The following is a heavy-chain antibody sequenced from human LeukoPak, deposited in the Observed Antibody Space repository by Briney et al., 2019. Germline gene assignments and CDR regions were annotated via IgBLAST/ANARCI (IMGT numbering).Heavy chain of an antibody. D-gene: IGHD2-21*02. CDR2: IKNKRGSYTA. V-gene: IGHV3-72*01. J-gene: IGHJ4*02. Sequence: AGGSLRLSCAASGFTLSDHYMDWVRQAPGKGLEWVGRIKNKRGSYTADYAASVKGRFTISRDDSQNSLYLQMNSLKTEDTAVYYCGRDTATALDYWGQGTRVTVSS. CDR3: GRDTATALDY. CDR1: GFTLSDHY.